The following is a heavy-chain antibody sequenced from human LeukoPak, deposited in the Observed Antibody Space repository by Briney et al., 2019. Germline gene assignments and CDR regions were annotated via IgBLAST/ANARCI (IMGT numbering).Heavy chain of an antibody. CDR2: ISAYNGNT. Sequence: ASVKVSCKASGYTFTSYGISWVRQAPGQGLEWMGWISAYNGNTNYAQKLQGRVTMTTDTSTSTAYMELRSLRSDDTAVYYCARGAPLYDSSGYPFDYWGQGTLVTVSS. V-gene: IGHV1-18*01. D-gene: IGHD3-22*01. J-gene: IGHJ4*02. CDR1: GYTFTSYG. CDR3: ARGAPLYDSSGYPFDY.